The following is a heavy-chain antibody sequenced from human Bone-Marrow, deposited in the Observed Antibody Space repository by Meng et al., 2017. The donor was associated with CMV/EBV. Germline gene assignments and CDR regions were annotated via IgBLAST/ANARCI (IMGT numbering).Heavy chain of an antibody. Sequence: SVKVSCKASGGTFNNYAISWVRQAPGQGLVWMGGIIPIFDTANYAQKFQDRVTITTDESSSTAYVELSSLRSEDTAVYYCERDGVGKLGWGFNYYYGMDVWGQGTTVTVSS. CDR1: GGTFNNYA. D-gene: IGHD7-27*01. CDR3: ERDGVGKLGWGFNYYYGMDV. V-gene: IGHV1-69*05. CDR2: IIPIFDTA. J-gene: IGHJ6*02.